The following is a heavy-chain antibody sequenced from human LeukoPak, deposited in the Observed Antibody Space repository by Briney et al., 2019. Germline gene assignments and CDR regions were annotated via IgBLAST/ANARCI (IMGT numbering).Heavy chain of an antibody. D-gene: IGHD2-2*01. V-gene: IGHV3-66*02. Sequence: GGSLRLSCAGSGFSVSNYYMSWVRQAPGKGLGWVSFIYSGGSTYYADSVKGRFTISRDNSKNTLYLQMNSLRAEDTAVYYCARDVVVPAALWMDACDIWGQGTMVTVSS. CDR3: ARDVVVPAALWMDACDI. J-gene: IGHJ3*02. CDR1: GFSVSNYY. CDR2: IYSGGST.